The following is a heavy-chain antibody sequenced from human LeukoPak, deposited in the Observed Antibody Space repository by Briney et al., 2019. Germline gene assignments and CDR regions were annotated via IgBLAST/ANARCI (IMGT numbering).Heavy chain of an antibody. J-gene: IGHJ4*02. CDR3: ARSIMTTVTTFYFDY. V-gene: IGHV4-59*01. CDR2: IYYSGST. Sequence: SETLSLTCAVSGGSISSYYWSWIRQPPGKGLEWIGYIYYSGSTNYNPSLKSRVTISVDTSKNQFSLKLSSVTAADTAVYYCARSIMTTVTTFYFDYWGQGTLVTVSS. CDR1: GGSISSYY. D-gene: IGHD4-17*01.